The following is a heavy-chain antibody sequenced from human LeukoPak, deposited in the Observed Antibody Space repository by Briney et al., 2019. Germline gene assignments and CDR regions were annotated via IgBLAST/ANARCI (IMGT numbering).Heavy chain of an antibody. V-gene: IGHV1-2*02. CDR1: GYIYINYY. CDR2: INPNSGDT. J-gene: IGHJ5*02. CDR3: ARDLKGGRFPKKGLDP. D-gene: IGHD3-3*01. Sequence: GSVTETFMATGYIYINYYMHWVRPAPGQGLEWMGLINPNSGDTTYAQRFQGRVTITRDTSISTAYMELTSLSSDDTAMYYCARDLKGGRFPKKGLDPWGQGTLVPVSS.